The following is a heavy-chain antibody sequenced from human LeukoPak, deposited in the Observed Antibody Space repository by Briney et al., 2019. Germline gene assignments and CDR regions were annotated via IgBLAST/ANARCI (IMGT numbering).Heavy chain of an antibody. J-gene: IGHJ4*02. CDR2: IAHHGSNK. CDR3: ARGVEPLAANTLAY. Sequence: PGGSLRLSCAASGFTFSRNAIHWVRQGPGKGLEWVSYIAHHGSNKYYADSVKGRFTISRDNSKRTLYLQMNSLRPDDTAVYYCARGVEPLAANTLAYWGQGTLVTVSS. D-gene: IGHD1-14*01. V-gene: IGHV3-30*02. CDR1: GFTFSRNA.